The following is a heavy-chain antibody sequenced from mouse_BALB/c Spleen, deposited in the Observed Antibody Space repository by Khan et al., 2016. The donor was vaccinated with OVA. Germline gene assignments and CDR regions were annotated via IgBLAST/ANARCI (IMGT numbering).Heavy chain of an antibody. CDR2: ISTYSGNT. CDR1: GYTFTDYA. V-gene: IGHV1S137*01. J-gene: IGHJ3*01. CDR3: ARQGLRRGAWLDY. Sequence: VQLQESGPELVRPGVSVKISCKGSGYTFTDYAMHWVKQSHAKSLEWIGVISTYSGNTNYNQNFKGQSTFTVDNSSSTAYMELARLTSEDSAIYYCARQGLRRGAWLDYWGQGTLVTGSA. D-gene: IGHD2-2*01.